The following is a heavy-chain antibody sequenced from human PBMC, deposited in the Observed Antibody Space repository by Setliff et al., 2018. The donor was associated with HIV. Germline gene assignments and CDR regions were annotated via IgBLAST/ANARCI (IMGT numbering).Heavy chain of an antibody. CDR2: INPNSGGT. Sequence: ASVKVSCKASGYTFTGYYMHWVRQAPGQGLGWMGRINPNSGGTNYAQKFQGRVTMTRDTSISTAYMELSRLRSDDTVVYYCARAPLYGSGSYSYYGMDVWGQETTVTVSS. J-gene: IGHJ6*02. D-gene: IGHD3-10*01. CDR1: GYTFTGYY. CDR3: ARAPLYGSGSYSYYGMDV. V-gene: IGHV1-2*05.